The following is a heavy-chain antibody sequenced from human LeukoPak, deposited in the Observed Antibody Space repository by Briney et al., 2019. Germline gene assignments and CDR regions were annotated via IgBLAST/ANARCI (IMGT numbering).Heavy chain of an antibody. V-gene: IGHV4-59*11. CDR3: ARDRRGWYDY. CDR1: GGSISSLY. Sequence: SETLSLTCTVSGGSISSLYWSWIRQPPGKGLEWIGYIYYSGSTNYNPSLKSRVTTSVDTSKNQFSLKLSSVTAADTAVDYCARDRRGWYDYWGQGTLVTVSS. CDR2: IYYSGST. J-gene: IGHJ4*02. D-gene: IGHD6-19*01.